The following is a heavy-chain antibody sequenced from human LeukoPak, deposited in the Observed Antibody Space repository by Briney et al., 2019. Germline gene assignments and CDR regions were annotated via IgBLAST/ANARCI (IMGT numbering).Heavy chain of an antibody. CDR3: AKATSGSYYISDY. J-gene: IGHJ4*02. D-gene: IGHD3-10*01. V-gene: IGHV3-23*01. CDR2: ITGSGGIT. CDR1: GFSFSSYA. Sequence: GGSLRLSCAASGFSFSSYAMSWVRQAPGKGLEWVSAITGSGGITYYADSVKGRFTISRDNSKNTLYLQMDSLRAEDTAVYNCAKATSGSYYISDYWGQGTLVTVSS.